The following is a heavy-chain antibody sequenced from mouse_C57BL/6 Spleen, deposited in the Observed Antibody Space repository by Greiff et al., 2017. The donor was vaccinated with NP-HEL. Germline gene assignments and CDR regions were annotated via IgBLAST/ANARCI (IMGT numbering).Heavy chain of an antibody. CDR2: IYPGDGDT. J-gene: IGHJ2*01. CDR1: GYAFSSSW. Sequence: VKLMESGPELVKPGASVKISCKASGYAFSSSWMNWVKQRPGKGLEWIGRIYPGDGDTNYNGKFKGKATLTADKSSSTAYMQLSSLTSEDSAVYFCARSNYYGSSFYYFDYWGQGTTLTVSS. V-gene: IGHV1-82*01. D-gene: IGHD1-1*01. CDR3: ARSNYYGSSFYYFDY.